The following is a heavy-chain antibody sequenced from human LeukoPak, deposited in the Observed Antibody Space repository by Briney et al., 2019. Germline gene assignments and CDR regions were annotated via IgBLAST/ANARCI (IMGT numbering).Heavy chain of an antibody. V-gene: IGHV4-59*08. Sequence: SETLSLTCSISGGSISSYYWSWIRQPPGKGLEWVGHIYYSGSTNYNPSLKSRVTISIDTSKNQFSLKLSSVTAADTAVYYCARQLLGVVVLDYWAQGTLVTVSS. D-gene: IGHD3-3*01. J-gene: IGHJ4*02. CDR1: GGSISSYY. CDR2: IYYSGST. CDR3: ARQLLGVVVLDY.